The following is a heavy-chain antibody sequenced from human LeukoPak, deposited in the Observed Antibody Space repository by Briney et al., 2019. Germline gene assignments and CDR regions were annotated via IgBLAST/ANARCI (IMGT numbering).Heavy chain of an antibody. CDR1: GGSISSSNW. Sequence: SETLSLTCAVSGGSISSSNWWSWVRQPPGKGLEWIGEIYHSGSTYYNPSLKSRVTISVDRSKNQFSLKLSSVTAADTAVYYCAATVVTPWDYYYGMDVWGQGTTVTVSS. V-gene: IGHV4-4*02. J-gene: IGHJ6*02. D-gene: IGHD4-23*01. CDR3: AATVVTPWDYYYGMDV. CDR2: IYHSGST.